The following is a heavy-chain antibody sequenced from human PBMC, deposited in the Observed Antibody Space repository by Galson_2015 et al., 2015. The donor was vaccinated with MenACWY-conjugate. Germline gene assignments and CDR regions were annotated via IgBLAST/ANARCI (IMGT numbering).Heavy chain of an antibody. J-gene: IGHJ4*02. V-gene: IGHV3-7*03. CDR3: VADVRF. Sequence: SLRLSCAASGFTFGSLWMSLVRQAPGKGLEWVARIKQDGSERYYGDSVRGRFTVSRDNAENSLYLQMNSLRADDTAVYYCVADVRFGGQGTLVTVSS. CDR1: GFTFGSLW. CDR2: IKQDGSER. D-gene: IGHD6-19*01.